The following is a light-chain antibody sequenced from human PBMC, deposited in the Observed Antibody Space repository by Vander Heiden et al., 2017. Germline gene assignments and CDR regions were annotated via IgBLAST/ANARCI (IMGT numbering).Light chain of an antibody. J-gene: IGKJ2*01. CDR3: QQRSNWPPMYT. Sequence: EIGFTQSPTPLSLSPGERATLSCRASQSVSSYLAWYQQKPGQAPRLLIYDASNRATGIPARFSGSGSGTDFTLTISSLEPEDFAVYYCQQRSNWPPMYTFGQGTKLEIK. V-gene: IGKV3-11*01. CDR2: DAS. CDR1: QSVSSY.